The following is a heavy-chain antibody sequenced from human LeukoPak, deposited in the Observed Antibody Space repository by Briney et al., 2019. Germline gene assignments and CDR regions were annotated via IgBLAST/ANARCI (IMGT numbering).Heavy chain of an antibody. Sequence: ASVKVSCKASGYTFTGYYMHWVRQAPGQGLEWMGWINPNSGGTNYAQKFQGRVTMTRDTSISTAYMELSGLRSDDTAVYYCARDLEAIVGATGDYWGQGTLVTVSS. V-gene: IGHV1-2*02. CDR2: INPNSGGT. J-gene: IGHJ4*02. D-gene: IGHD1-26*01. CDR1: GYTFTGYY. CDR3: ARDLEAIVGATGDY.